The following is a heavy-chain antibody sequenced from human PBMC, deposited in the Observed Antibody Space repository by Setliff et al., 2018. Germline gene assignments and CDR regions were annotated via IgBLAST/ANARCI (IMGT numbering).Heavy chain of an antibody. J-gene: IGHJ4*02. CDR3: ARGNSRSSVWYVVPHFDY. CDR2: IHYSGST. V-gene: IGHV4-59*08. Sequence: SETLSLTCTVSGGSISTYYWSWIRQPPEKGLEWIAYIHYSGSTNQNPSLKSRVTISVDTSKNQFYLRLKSVTAADTAVYYCARGNSRSSVWYVVPHFDYWGQGTLVTVSS. CDR1: GGSISTYY. D-gene: IGHD6-19*01.